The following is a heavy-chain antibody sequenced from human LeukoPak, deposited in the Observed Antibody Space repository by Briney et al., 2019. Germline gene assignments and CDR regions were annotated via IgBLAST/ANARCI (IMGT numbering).Heavy chain of an antibody. CDR1: GGSISSSNW. J-gene: IGHJ4*01. CDR3: ARVLGGYDVFDY. CDR2: IYHSGST. Sequence: SETLSLTCAVSGGSISSSNWWNWVRQPPGKGLEWIGEIYHSGSTNYNPSLKSRVTISVDTSKNQFSLKLSSVTAADTAVYYCARVLGGYDVFDYWGQGTLVTVSS. D-gene: IGHD5-12*01. V-gene: IGHV4-4*02.